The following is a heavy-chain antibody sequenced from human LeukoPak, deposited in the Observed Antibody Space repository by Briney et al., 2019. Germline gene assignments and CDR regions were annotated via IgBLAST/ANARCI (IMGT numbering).Heavy chain of an antibody. D-gene: IGHD2-2*01. J-gene: IGHJ6*03. CDR3: ARGRGKTNIMNCSSISRYSGYYYYYYMDV. CDR1: GGSISSYY. Sequence: SETLSLTCTVSGGSISSYYWSWIRQPPGKGLEWIGYIYYSGSTNYNPSLKSRVTISVDTSKNQFSLKLSSVTAADTAVYYCARGRGKTNIMNCSSISRYSGYYYYYYMDVWGKGTTVTVSS. CDR2: IYYSGST. V-gene: IGHV4-59*01.